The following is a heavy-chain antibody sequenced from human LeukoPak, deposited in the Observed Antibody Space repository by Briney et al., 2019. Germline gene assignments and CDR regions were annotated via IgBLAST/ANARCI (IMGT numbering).Heavy chain of an antibody. CDR1: GFTFSNAW. D-gene: IGHD6-13*01. Sequence: PGGSLRLSCAASGFTFSNAWMSWVRQAPGKGLEWVGRIKSKTDGGTTDYAAPVKGRFTISRDDSKNTVYLQMNSLKTEDTAVYYCAKSLNVFQGIPAAGRLDYWGQGTLVTVSS. J-gene: IGHJ4*02. CDR3: AKSLNVFQGIPAAGRLDY. V-gene: IGHV3-15*01. CDR2: IKSKTDGGTT.